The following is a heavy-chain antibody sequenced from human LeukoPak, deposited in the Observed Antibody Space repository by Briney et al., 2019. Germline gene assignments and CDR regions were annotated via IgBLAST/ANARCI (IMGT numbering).Heavy chain of an antibody. J-gene: IGHJ4*02. D-gene: IGHD3-22*01. CDR3: ARDYDKDY. CDR2: ISGSGGST. Sequence: GGSLRLSCAASGFTFSSYAMSWVRQAPGRGLEWVSAISGSGGSTYYADSVKGRFTISRDNARNTLYLQMNSLRAEDTALYYCARDYDKDYWGQGTLVTVSS. CDR1: GFTFSSYA. V-gene: IGHV3-23*01.